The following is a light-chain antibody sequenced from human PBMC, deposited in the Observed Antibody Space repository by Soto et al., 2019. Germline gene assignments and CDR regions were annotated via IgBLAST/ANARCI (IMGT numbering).Light chain of an antibody. V-gene: IGKV1-5*03. CDR1: QSISSW. CDR3: QQYNSYPQT. J-gene: IGKJ1*01. CDR2: KAS. Sequence: DIQMTQSPSTLSASVGDRVTITCRASQSISSWLAWYQQKPGKAPKLLIYKASSLESGAPSRFSGSGSGTEFTLTISSLQPDDFATYYCQQYNSYPQTFGQGTKVEIK.